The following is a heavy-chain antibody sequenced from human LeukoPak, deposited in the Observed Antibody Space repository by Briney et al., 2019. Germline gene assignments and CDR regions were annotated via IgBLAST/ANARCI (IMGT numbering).Heavy chain of an antibody. Sequence: ASVKVSCKASGYTFTSYGISWVRQAPRQGLEWMGWISAYNGNTNYAQKLQGRVTMTTDTSTSTAYMELRSLRSDDTAVYYCARDLGADIVVVVAATFWFDPWGQGTLVTVSS. V-gene: IGHV1-18*01. CDR1: GYTFTSYG. D-gene: IGHD2-15*01. CDR3: ARDLGADIVVVVAATFWFDP. CDR2: ISAYNGNT. J-gene: IGHJ5*02.